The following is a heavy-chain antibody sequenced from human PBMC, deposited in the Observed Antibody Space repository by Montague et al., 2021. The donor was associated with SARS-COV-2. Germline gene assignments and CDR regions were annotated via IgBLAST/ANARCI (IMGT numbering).Heavy chain of an antibody. J-gene: IGHJ4*02. D-gene: IGHD1-26*01. CDR1: GGCYISSSHW. CDR2: IYHDGST. V-gene: IGHV4-4*02. Sequence: SETLSLTCTVSGGCYISSSHWWSWVRQPPGKGLDWIGEIYHDGSTNYNPSLKSRLTISVDKSKNQFSLKLSSVTAADTAVYYCARFTSTGSGSYYIFDYWGQGTLVTVSS. CDR3: ARFTSTGSGSYYIFDY.